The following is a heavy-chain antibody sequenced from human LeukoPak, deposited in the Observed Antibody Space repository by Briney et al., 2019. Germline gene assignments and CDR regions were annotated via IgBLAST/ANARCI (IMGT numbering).Heavy chain of an antibody. V-gene: IGHV3-23*01. D-gene: IGHD3-22*01. CDR3: AKGGIYYYDISGYFFDY. Sequence: GGSLRLSCGASGFTLSNYAMSWVRQAPGKGLEWVSGISGSGGSTYYRESVKSRFTISRDISKNTLYLQMNSLRAEDTAVYYCAKGGIYYYDISGYFFDYWGQGTLVTVSS. CDR2: ISGSGGST. CDR1: GFTLSNYA. J-gene: IGHJ4*02.